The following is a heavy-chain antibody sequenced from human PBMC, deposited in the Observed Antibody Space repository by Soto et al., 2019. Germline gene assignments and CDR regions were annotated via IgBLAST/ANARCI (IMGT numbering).Heavy chain of an antibody. V-gene: IGHV4-34*01. Sequence: QVQLQQWGAGLLKPSETLALTCGVYRGSFSGFYWSWIRQTPGKGLEWSGEINHSGSTNYNPSFKNRVTISVDRSTHNVTLKMTSVTAAAAAVYYCARGRGYVYGYNFYGMDVWGQGTTVTVSS. D-gene: IGHD5-12*01. CDR2: INHSGST. CDR1: RGSFSGFY. CDR3: ARGRGYVYGYNFYGMDV. J-gene: IGHJ6*02.